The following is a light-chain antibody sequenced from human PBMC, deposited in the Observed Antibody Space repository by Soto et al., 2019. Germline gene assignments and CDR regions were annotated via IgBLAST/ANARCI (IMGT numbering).Light chain of an antibody. J-gene: IGKJ1*01. V-gene: IGKV1-39*01. CDR1: QPIGTS. Sequence: DIQMTQSPSSLSASVGDSVTVTCRASQPIGTSLHWYQQRAGKAPKVLISSASRLQSGVSSRFSGSGSGTHFTLTISSLRPEDSATYYSLQGYNTFWTFGQGTKVEIK. CDR3: LQGYNTFWT. CDR2: SAS.